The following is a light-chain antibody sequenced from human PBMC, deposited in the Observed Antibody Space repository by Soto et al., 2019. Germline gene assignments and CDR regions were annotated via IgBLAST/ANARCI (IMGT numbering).Light chain of an antibody. V-gene: IGKV1-5*03. Sequence: DIQMTQSPSTLSASVGDRVTITCRASQSISSRLAWYQQKPGKAPKLLIYKASSLESGVPSRFSGSGSGTEFTLTISSLQPDDFATYYCQQYNSDPFTFGGGTKLEIK. CDR3: QQYNSDPFT. J-gene: IGKJ4*01. CDR1: QSISSR. CDR2: KAS.